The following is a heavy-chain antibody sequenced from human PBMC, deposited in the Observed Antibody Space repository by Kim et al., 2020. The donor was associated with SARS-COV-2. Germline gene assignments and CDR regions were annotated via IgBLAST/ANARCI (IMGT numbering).Heavy chain of an antibody. V-gene: IGHV1-18*01. D-gene: IGHD2-15*01. CDR2: ISTYNGVR. CDR1: GYTFSNYG. J-gene: IGHJ4*02. Sequence: ASVKVSCKASGYTFSNYGIAWVRQAPGQGLEWMGWISTYNGVRVHAQKLQGRITMTIDTPTGTGYMELRGLTSDDTAVYYCARDQDFRIDYWGQGTLVTVSS. CDR3: ARDQDFRIDY.